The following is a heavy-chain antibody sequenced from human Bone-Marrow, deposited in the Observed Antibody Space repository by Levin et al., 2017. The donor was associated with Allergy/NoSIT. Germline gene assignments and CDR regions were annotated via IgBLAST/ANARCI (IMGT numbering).Heavy chain of an antibody. V-gene: IGHV3-48*01. CDR3: ARGLRPYYDILTGY. CDR2: ISSSSSTI. CDR1: GFTFSSYS. Sequence: GESLKISCAASGFTFSSYSMNWVRQAPGKGLEWVSYISSSSSTIYYADSVKGRFTISRDNAKNSLYLQMNSLRAEDTAVYYCARGLRPYYDILTGYWGQGTLVTVSS. D-gene: IGHD3-9*01. J-gene: IGHJ4*02.